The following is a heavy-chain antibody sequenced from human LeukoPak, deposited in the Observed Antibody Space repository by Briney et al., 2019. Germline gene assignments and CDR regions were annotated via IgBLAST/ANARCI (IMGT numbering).Heavy chain of an antibody. CDR2: ISSSGTTI. V-gene: IGHV3-11*01. CDR1: GFTFSDHY. J-gene: IGHJ4*02. Sequence: GSLRLSCAASGFTFSDHYMSWIRQAPGKGLEWVSYISSSGTTIYYADSVKGRFTISRDNAKNSLLLQMNSLRAEDTAVYFCASAGHHYDSSGYYLGHWGQGTLVTVSS. D-gene: IGHD3-22*01. CDR3: ASAGHHYDSSGYYLGH.